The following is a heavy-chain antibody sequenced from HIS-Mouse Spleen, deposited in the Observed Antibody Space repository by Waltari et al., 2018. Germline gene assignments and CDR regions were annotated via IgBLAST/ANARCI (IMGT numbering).Heavy chain of an antibody. CDR2: IYSSGNT. J-gene: IGHJ4*02. CDR1: GCSISSSSYY. D-gene: IGHD1-26*01. CDR3: ARSSGSGATQY. V-gene: IGHV4-39*07. Sequence: QLQLQESGPGLVKPSETLSLTCTVSGCSISSSSYYWGWIRQPPGKGLEWIGRIYSSGNTYSTPSLTSRVTISVDTSKNQFSLKLSSVTAANPAVYYCARSSGSGATQYWGQGTLVTVSS.